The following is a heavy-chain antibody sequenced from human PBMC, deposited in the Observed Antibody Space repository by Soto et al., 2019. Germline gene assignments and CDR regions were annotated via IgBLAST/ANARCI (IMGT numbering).Heavy chain of an antibody. Sequence: GGSLRLSCAASGFTFSSYAMSWVRQAPGKGLEWVSAISGSGGSTYYADSVKGRFTISRDNSKNTLYLQMNSLRAEDTAVYYCAKGPHYDILTGYYRGAFDIWGQGTMVTVSS. CDR1: GFTFSSYA. CDR2: ISGSGGST. V-gene: IGHV3-23*01. CDR3: AKGPHYDILTGYYRGAFDI. D-gene: IGHD3-9*01. J-gene: IGHJ3*02.